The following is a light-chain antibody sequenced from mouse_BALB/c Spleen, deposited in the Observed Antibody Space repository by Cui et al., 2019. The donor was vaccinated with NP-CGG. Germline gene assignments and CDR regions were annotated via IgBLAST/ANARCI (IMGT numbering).Light chain of an antibody. J-gene: IGLJ1*01. CDR1: NGAVITSNY. CDR3: ALWYTNHWV. V-gene: IGLV1*01. CDR2: GTN. Sequence: QAVVTQESAPTTSPGEKVPLTFRSNNGAVITSNYANWVQEKPDHLFTGLIGGTNNRAPGVPARFSGSLIGDKAALTITGAQTEDEAIYFCALWYTNHWVFGGGTKLTVL.